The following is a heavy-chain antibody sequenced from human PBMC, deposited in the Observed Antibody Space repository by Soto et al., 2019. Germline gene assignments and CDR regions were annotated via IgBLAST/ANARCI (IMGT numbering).Heavy chain of an antibody. D-gene: IGHD4-17*01. Sequence: PGESLKISCKGSGYSFTSYWISWVRQMPGKGLEWMGRIDPSDSYTNYSPSFQGHVTISADKSISTAYLQWSGLKASDTAMYYCARLRRVRGFYGDYYYYGMDVWGQGTTVTVSS. CDR3: ARLRRVRGFYGDYYYYGMDV. J-gene: IGHJ6*02. CDR1: GYSFTSYW. CDR2: IDPSDSYT. V-gene: IGHV5-10-1*01.